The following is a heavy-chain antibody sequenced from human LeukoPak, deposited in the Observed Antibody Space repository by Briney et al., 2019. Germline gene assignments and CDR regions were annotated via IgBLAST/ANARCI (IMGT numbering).Heavy chain of an antibody. CDR1: VFTLCTFT. V-gene: IGHV3-48*01. CDR3: ASDTSMVRGLIMFRSGSPSRGHAFDI. J-gene: IGHJ3*02. Sequence: EGSLRLSFAPSVFTLCTFTMNCVRQAPRKGLEWGSYITRSGNTIYYAHSVKGTLTISRDNTRRLVSLQMNSLSAEDMAVYYCASDTSMVRGLIMFRSGSPSRGHAFDIWGQGTMVTVSS. D-gene: IGHD3-10*01. CDR2: ITRSGNTI.